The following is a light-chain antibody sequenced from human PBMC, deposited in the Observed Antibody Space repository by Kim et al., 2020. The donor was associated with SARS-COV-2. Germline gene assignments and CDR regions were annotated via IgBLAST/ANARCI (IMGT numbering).Light chain of an antibody. J-gene: IGLJ1*01. V-gene: IGLV3-1*01. CDR3: QAWDSSTGV. Sequence: PGQRAGITWTEDEMGVKYACWYKQKPGQSTVLVIYKDSKRPSEIPARVTGSNSGNTATLTVSGTQAMDETDYFCQAWDSSTGVFGTGTKGTVL. CDR2: KDS. CDR1: EMGVKY.